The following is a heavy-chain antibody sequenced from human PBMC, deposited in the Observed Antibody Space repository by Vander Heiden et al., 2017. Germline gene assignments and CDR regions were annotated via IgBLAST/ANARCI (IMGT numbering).Heavy chain of an antibody. V-gene: IGHV4-61*01. Sequence: QVQLQESGPGLVKPSETPSLSCTVSGGSVSSGSFYWSWIRQPPGKGLEWIGHIYYSGSPNYNPSLKSRVTISIDTSKNQISLKLSSVTAADTAVYYCARTLSSGYSSYLYWGQGTLGTVSS. CDR2: IYYSGSP. CDR3: ARTLSSGYSSYLY. CDR1: GGSVSSGSFY. D-gene: IGHD3-22*01. J-gene: IGHJ4*02.